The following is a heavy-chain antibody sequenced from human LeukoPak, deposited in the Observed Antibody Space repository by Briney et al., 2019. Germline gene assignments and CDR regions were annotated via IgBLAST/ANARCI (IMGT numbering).Heavy chain of an antibody. Sequence: GGSLRLSCAASGFTFSNYWMSWVRQAPGKGLEWVANIKEDGSEKYYVDPVKGRFTISRDNAKNSLYLQMNSLRAEDTAVYYCARTIRGYWGQGTLVTVSS. CDR2: IKEDGSEK. CDR3: ARTIRGY. V-gene: IGHV3-7*02. D-gene: IGHD3-10*01. J-gene: IGHJ4*02. CDR1: GFTFSNYW.